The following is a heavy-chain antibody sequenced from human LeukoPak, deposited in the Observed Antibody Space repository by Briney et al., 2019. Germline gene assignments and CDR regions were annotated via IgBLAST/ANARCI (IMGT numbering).Heavy chain of an antibody. V-gene: IGHV4-61*02. CDR1: GGSISSGSYY. Sequence: PSETLSLTCTVSGGSISSGSYYWSWIRQPAGKGLEWIGRIYTSGSTNYNPSLKSRVTISVDTAKNQFSLKLSSVTAADTAVYYCARRPLLGGSYTIYFDYWGQGTLVTVSS. D-gene: IGHD1-26*01. CDR3: ARRPLLGGSYTIYFDY. CDR2: IYTSGST. J-gene: IGHJ4*02.